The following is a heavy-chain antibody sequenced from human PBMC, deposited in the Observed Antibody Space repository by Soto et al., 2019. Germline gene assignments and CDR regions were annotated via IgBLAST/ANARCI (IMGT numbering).Heavy chain of an antibody. J-gene: IGHJ6*02. CDR1: GFSLSNARMG. D-gene: IGHD2-2*02. V-gene: IGHV2-26*01. Sequence: QVTLKESGPVLVKPTETLTLTCTVSGFSLSNARMGVIWIRQPPGKALEWLAHIFSNDEKSYSTSLKSRLTISKDTSKSQVVLTMTNMDPVDTATYYCARIRTNNTPTPYYDYGMDVWGQGTTVTVSS. CDR2: IFSNDEK. CDR3: ARIRTNNTPTPYYDYGMDV.